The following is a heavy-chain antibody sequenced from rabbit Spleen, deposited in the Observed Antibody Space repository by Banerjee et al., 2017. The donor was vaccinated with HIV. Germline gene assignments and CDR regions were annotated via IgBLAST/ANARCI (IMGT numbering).Heavy chain of an antibody. CDR1: GFTLSSYY. D-gene: IGHD4-1*01. CDR3: ARAIVPWLGLTRLDL. V-gene: IGHV1S7*01. CDR2: IDPVFGIA. Sequence: QQLVESGGGLVQPGGSLKLSCKASGFTLSSYYMNWVRQAPGKGLEWIGYIDPVFGIAVYASWVNGRFTISRNNAQNTVFLQMTSLTAADTATYFCARAIVPWLGLTRLDLWGQGTLVTVS. J-gene: IGHJ3*01.